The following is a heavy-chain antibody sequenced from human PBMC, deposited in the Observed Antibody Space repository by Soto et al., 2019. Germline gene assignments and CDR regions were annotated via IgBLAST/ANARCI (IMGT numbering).Heavy chain of an antibody. CDR2: INPSDGNR. V-gene: IGHV1-18*01. CDR1: GYTISSYG. Sequence: APAKVSRKGFGYTISSYGINWVRQAHGQGLEWMGWINPSDGNRNFAQKFEDRVTMTTATSTNTVFLELRSLKSDDTAIYYCARDRLRGYDSSGFYSWGQGTMVTVSS. D-gene: IGHD3-22*01. J-gene: IGHJ4*02. CDR3: ARDRLRGYDSSGFYS.